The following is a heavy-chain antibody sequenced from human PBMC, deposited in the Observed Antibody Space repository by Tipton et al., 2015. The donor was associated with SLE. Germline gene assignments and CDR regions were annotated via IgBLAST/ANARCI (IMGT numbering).Heavy chain of an antibody. D-gene: IGHD6-19*01. CDR2: ISAYNGDT. CDR1: GYTFNHHG. V-gene: IGHV1-18*01. J-gene: IGHJ4*02. Sequence: QSGAEVKKPGASVKVSCKASGYTFNHHGISWVRQAPGQGLEWMGWISAYNGDTQYAHKVQGRVTMTTGTSTSTAYMELRSLTSDDTAVYYCARDPSNTSGRYAYFDYWGQGTLVTVSS. CDR3: ARDPSNTSGRYAYFDY.